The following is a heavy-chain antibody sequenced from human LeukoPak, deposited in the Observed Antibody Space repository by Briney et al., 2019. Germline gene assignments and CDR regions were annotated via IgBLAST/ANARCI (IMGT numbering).Heavy chain of an antibody. CDR1: GFTFSSYS. Sequence: GGSLRLSCAASGFTFSSYSMNWVRQAPGKGLEWVSSISRSSSYIYYADSVKGRFTISRDNSKNTLYLQMNSLRAEDTAVYHCAKGYCSSTSCLGGDAFDIWGQGTMVTVSS. CDR2: ISRSSSYI. J-gene: IGHJ3*02. V-gene: IGHV3-21*04. D-gene: IGHD2-2*01. CDR3: AKGYCSSTSCLGGDAFDI.